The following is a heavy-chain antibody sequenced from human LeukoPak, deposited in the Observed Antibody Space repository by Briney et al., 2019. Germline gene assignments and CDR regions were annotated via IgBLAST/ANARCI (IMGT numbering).Heavy chain of an antibody. V-gene: IGHV4-4*02. CDR1: GGSISSSNW. D-gene: IGHD3-10*01. CDR3: ARRGYYGSGSYFDP. CDR2: IYHSGST. Sequence: TSETLSLTCAVSGGSISSSNWRSWVRQPPGKGLEWIGEIYHSGSTNYNPSLKSRVTISVDKSKNQFSLKLSSVTAADTAVYYCARRGYYGSGSYFDPWGQGTLVTVSS. J-gene: IGHJ5*02.